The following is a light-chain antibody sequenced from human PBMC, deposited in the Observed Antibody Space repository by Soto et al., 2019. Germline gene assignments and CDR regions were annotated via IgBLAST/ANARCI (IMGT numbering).Light chain of an antibody. CDR3: SSYTSSSLHV. CDR2: DVS. J-gene: IGLJ1*01. V-gene: IGLV2-14*03. CDR1: SSDVGGYNY. Sequence: QSALTQPASVSGSPGQSITISCIGTSSDVGGYNYVSWYQQHPGKAPKLMIYDVSNRPSGVSNRFSGSKSGNTASLTISGLQAEDEADYYCSSYTSSSLHVFGTGTQLTVL.